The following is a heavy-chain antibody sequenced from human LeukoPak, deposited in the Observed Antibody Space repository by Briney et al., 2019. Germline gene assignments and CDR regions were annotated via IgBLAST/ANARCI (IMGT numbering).Heavy chain of an antibody. CDR2: IIPIFGTA. CDR1: GGTFSSYA. V-gene: IGHV1-69*01. Sequence: GASVKVSCKASGGTFSSYAISWVRQAPGQGREWMGGIIPIFGTANYAQKFQGRVTITADESTSTAYMELSSLRSEDTAVYYCARDWGPAGYSSSWYRRGPNWYFDLWGRGTLVTVSS. CDR3: ARDWGPAGYSSSWYRRGPNWYFDL. D-gene: IGHD6-13*01. J-gene: IGHJ2*01.